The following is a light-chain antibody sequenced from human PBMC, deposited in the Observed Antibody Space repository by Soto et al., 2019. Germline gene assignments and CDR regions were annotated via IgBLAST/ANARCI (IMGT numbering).Light chain of an antibody. Sequence: EIVMTQSLATLSVSPGERATLSCRASQSVSSNLAWYQQKPGQAPRLLIYGASTRATGTPARFSGSGSGTEFTLTISSLQSEDFAVYYCQQYNNWPGTFGQGTKVDIK. V-gene: IGKV3-15*01. CDR1: QSVSSN. CDR2: GAS. J-gene: IGKJ1*01. CDR3: QQYNNWPGT.